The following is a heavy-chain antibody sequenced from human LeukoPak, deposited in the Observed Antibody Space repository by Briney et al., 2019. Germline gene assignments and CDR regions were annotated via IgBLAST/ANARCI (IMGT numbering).Heavy chain of an antibody. Sequence: GESLKISCKGSGYSFTSYWIGWVRPMTPKGMEWMGIIYPGDSDTRYSPSIQGQVTISADKSISTAYLQWSSLKASDTAMYYCARLRGYDPNWFDPWGQGALVTVSS. D-gene: IGHD5-12*01. CDR2: IYPGDSDT. CDR1: GYSFTSYW. CDR3: ARLRGYDPNWFDP. V-gene: IGHV5-51*01. J-gene: IGHJ5*02.